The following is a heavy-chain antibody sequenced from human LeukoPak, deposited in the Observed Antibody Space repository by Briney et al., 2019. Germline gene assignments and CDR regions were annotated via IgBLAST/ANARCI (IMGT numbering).Heavy chain of an antibody. CDR2: IYPGETDT. Sequence: GESLQISCKVSGYTFNSYWIGGGRQMPGKGLEWMGIIYPGETDTRYSTSFQGQVTISVDKSINTAYLQWSSLKASDTAMYYCARSTGGTGPDDYWGQGTLVTVSS. CDR3: ARSTGGTGPDDY. D-gene: IGHD2-8*02. J-gene: IGHJ4*02. V-gene: IGHV5-51*01. CDR1: GYTFNSYW.